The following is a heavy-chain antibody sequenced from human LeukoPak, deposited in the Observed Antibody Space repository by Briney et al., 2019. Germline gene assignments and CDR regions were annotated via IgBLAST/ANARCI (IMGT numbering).Heavy chain of an antibody. D-gene: IGHD2-2*01. V-gene: IGHV4-34*01. CDR3: ARIGPRGYQLRNWFDP. J-gene: IGHJ5*02. CDR2: INHSGST. Sequence: PSETLSLTCAVYGGSFSGYYWSWIRQPPGKGLEWIGEINHSGSTNYNPSPKSRVTISVDTSKNQFSLKLSSVTAADTAVYYCARIGPRGYQLRNWFDPWGQGTLVTVSS. CDR1: GGSFSGYY.